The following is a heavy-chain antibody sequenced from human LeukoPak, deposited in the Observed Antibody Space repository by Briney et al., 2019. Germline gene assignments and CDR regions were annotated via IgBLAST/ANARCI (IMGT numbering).Heavy chain of an antibody. V-gene: IGHV1-46*01. CDR2: INPNSGST. CDR3: ARSEYYGSGSFDY. CDR1: GYTFTSHY. Sequence: ASMTVSCKASGYTFTSHYINWVRQAPGQGLEWMGIINPNSGSTDYAQKFRGRVILTRDTSTSTFYMELSSLRSEDTAVYYCARSEYYGSGSFDYWGQGTLVTVSS. D-gene: IGHD3-10*01. J-gene: IGHJ4*02.